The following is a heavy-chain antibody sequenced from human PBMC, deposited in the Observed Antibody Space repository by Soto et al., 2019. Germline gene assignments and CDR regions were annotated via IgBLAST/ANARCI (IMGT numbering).Heavy chain of an antibody. CDR1: GYTLTELS. J-gene: IGHJ4*02. V-gene: IGHV1-24*01. Sequence: ASVKVSCKVSGYTLTELSMHWVRQAPGKGLEWMGGFDPEDGETIYAQKFQGRVTMTEDTSTDTAYMELSSLRSDDTAVYYCARQAITIFGVVSSQLDYWGQGTLVTVSS. CDR3: ARQAITIFGVVSSQLDY. D-gene: IGHD3-3*01. CDR2: FDPEDGET.